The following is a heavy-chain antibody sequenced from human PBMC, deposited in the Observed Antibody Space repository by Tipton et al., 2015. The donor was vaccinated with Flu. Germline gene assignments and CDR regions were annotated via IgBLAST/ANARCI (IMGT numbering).Heavy chain of an antibody. J-gene: IGHJ3*02. CDR2: ISSISSYI. D-gene: IGHD1-26*01. CDR1: GFTFSSYS. V-gene: IGHV3-21*01. Sequence: GSLRLSCAASGFTFSSYSMNWVRQAPGKGLEWVSSISSISSYIYYADSVKGRFTISRDNAKNSLYLQMNSLRAEDTAVYYCARDVEATYWAVTYAFDIWGQGTMVTVSS. CDR3: ARDVEATYWAVTYAFDI.